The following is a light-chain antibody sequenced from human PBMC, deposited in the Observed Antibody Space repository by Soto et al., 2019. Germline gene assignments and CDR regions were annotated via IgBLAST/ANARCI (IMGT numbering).Light chain of an antibody. V-gene: IGLV2-8*01. J-gene: IGLJ2*01. CDR3: SADGGRNNEL. CDR2: EVN. CDR1: SSDVGGYKY. Sequence: QSALTQPPSASGSPGQSVTISCTGTSSDVGGYKYVSWYQQQSGKAPKLIIYEVNERPSGVPDRFSGSKSDNTASLTVSGLQAEDEADYCSADGGRNNELFGGGTKLTVL.